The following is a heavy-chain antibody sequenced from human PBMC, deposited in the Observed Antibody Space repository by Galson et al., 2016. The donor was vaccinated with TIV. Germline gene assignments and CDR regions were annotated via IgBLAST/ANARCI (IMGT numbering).Heavy chain of an antibody. D-gene: IGHD3-22*01. Sequence: SVKVSCKASEDTFSNHAISWARQAPGQGLEWMGRIVPIFRTPTYAQKFQGRVTLTADESTSTAYRELSNLRSEDTAVYYCAREMYFYDSSRKGDAFDVWGQGSMVSVSS. CDR1: EDTFSNHA. V-gene: IGHV1-69*13. CDR3: AREMYFYDSSRKGDAFDV. J-gene: IGHJ3*01. CDR2: IVPIFRTP.